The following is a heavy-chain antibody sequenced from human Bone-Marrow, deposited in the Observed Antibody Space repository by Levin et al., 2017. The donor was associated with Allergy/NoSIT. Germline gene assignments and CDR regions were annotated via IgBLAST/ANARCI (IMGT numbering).Heavy chain of an antibody. CDR3: ARDLVGVDAFDF. D-gene: IGHD1-26*01. V-gene: IGHV1-2*02. Sequence: ASVNVSCKASGYTFTDYYIHWIRQAPGQGLEWMGRINCDGGGTKISQKFEGRVTMTSDTSMRTVNMELTSLRSDDTAIYFCARDLVGVDAFDFWGQGTMVIVSS. CDR2: INCDGGGT. J-gene: IGHJ3*01. CDR1: GYTFTDYY.